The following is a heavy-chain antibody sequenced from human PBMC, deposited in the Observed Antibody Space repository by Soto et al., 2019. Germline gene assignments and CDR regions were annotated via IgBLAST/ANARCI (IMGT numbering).Heavy chain of an antibody. CDR1: GYTFTSYG. V-gene: IGHV1-18*01. CDR3: ARDLRGTYAPGTPRVFDY. D-gene: IGHD1-1*01. CDR2: ISAYNGNT. Sequence: ASVKVSCKASGYTFTSYGISWVRQAPGQGLEWMGWISAYNGNTNYAQKLQGRVTMTKDTSTSTAYMELRSLRSDDTAVYYCARDLRGTYAPGTPRVFDYWGQGTLVTVSS. J-gene: IGHJ4*02.